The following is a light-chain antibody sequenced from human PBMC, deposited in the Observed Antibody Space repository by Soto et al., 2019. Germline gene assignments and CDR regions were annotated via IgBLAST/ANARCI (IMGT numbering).Light chain of an antibody. CDR3: QKYDSSPLT. CDR2: GAS. CDR1: QSVRSNY. J-gene: IGKJ4*01. V-gene: IGKV3-20*01. Sequence: EIVLTQSPGTLSLSSGERATLSCRASQSVRSNYLAWYQQKPGQAPRLLIYGASSRATGIPDRFGGSGSGTDFTLTISRLEPEDFAVYYCQKYDSSPLTFGGGTKVEIK.